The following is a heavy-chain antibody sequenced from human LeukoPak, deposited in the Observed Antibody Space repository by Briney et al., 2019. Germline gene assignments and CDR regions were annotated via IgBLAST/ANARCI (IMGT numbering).Heavy chain of an antibody. D-gene: IGHD6-13*01. J-gene: IGHJ4*02. CDR3: ARVWSPPYTSSWPDYFDF. Sequence: GGSLRLSCAASGFTFSSYAMNWVRQAPGMGLEWVSSISSSSTYIYYADSLKGRFTISRDNAKNSLYLQMNGLRAEDTGVYFCARVWSPPYTSSWPDYFDFWGQGALVTVSS. CDR2: ISSSSTYI. CDR1: GFTFSSYA. V-gene: IGHV3-21*01.